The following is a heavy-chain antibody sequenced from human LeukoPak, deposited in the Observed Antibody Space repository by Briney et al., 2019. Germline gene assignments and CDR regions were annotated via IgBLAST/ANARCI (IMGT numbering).Heavy chain of an antibody. CDR1: GYSISSGYY. CDR3: ARILRAAAGTKDY. CDR2: IYHSGST. J-gene: IGHJ4*02. V-gene: IGHV4-38-2*01. Sequence: SETLSLTCAVSGYSISSGYYWGWIRQPPGKGLEWIGSIYHSGSTYYNPSLKSRVTISVDTSKNQFSLKLSSVTAADTAVYYCARILRAAAGTKDYWGKGTLVTVSS. D-gene: IGHD6-13*01.